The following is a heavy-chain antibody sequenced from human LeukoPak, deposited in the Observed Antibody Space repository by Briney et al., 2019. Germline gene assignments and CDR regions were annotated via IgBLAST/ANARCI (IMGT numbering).Heavy chain of an antibody. Sequence: SEALSLTCTVSGGSISSYYWSWIRQPPGKGLEWIGYIYYSGSTNYNPSLKSRVTISVDTSKNQFSLKLSSVTAADTAVYYCARGTRGYSYAWGQGTLVTVSS. V-gene: IGHV4-59*12. CDR1: GGSISSYY. CDR3: ARGTRGYSYA. J-gene: IGHJ4*02. D-gene: IGHD5-18*01. CDR2: IYYSGST.